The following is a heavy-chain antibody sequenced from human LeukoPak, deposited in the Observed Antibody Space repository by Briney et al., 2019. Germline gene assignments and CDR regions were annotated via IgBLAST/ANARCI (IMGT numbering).Heavy chain of an antibody. D-gene: IGHD4-17*01. Sequence: SGPTLVNPTQTLTLTCTFSGFSLTTSGVGVGWIRQPPGKALEWLALIYWDDDKRYSPSLKSRLTISKDTSKNQEVLTMTNMDPVDTATYYCAHIFAPSTVTTSAEYFQHWGQGTLVTVSS. V-gene: IGHV2-5*02. J-gene: IGHJ1*01. CDR1: GFSLTTSGVG. CDR2: IYWDDDK. CDR3: AHIFAPSTVTTSAEYFQH.